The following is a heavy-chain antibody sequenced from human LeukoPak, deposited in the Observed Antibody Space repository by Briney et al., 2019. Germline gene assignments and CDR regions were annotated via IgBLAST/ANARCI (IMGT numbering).Heavy chain of an antibody. J-gene: IGHJ4*02. CDR3: ARDKKSGESSEIDY. CDR1: GFTFSNYW. V-gene: IGHV3-74*03. Sequence: GGSLRLSCAASGFTFSNYWVHWVRQAPGKGLVWVSRINRDGSTTKYADSVEGRFTVSRDNAKNTLNLQMNSLRAEDTAVYYCARDKKSGESSEIDYWGQGTLVTVSS. D-gene: IGHD3-10*01. CDR2: INRDGSTT.